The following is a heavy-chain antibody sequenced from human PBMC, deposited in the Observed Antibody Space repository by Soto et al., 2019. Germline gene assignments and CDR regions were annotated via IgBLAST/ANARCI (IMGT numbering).Heavy chain of an antibody. D-gene: IGHD3-16*01. CDR3: ARNFGFWASDI. Sequence: GGSLRLSCAASGFTFSVYDMNWVRQAPGKGLEWVSHISSRATTIYYADSVKGRFTISRDNAKNSLFLQMNGLRAEDTAVYFCARNFGFWASDIWGQGTMVTVSS. CDR2: ISSRATTI. J-gene: IGHJ3*02. CDR1: GFTFSVYD. V-gene: IGHV3-48*01.